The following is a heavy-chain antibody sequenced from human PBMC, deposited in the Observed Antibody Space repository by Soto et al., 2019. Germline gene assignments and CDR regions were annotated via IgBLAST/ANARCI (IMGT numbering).Heavy chain of an antibody. Sequence: PGGSLRLSCAASGFTFSSYAMSWVRQAPGKGLEWVSAISGSGGSTYYADSVKGRFTISRDNSKNTLYLQMNSLRAEDTAVYYCAKDPRSTVLRFLEWSLDAFDIWGQGTMVTVSS. J-gene: IGHJ3*02. D-gene: IGHD3-3*01. CDR2: ISGSGGST. CDR1: GFTFSSYA. CDR3: AKDPRSTVLRFLEWSLDAFDI. V-gene: IGHV3-23*01.